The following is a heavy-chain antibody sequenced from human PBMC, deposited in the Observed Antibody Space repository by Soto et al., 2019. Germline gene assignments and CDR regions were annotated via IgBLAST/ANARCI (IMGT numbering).Heavy chain of an antibody. V-gene: IGHV3-23*01. CDR1: GFTFSSYA. Sequence: GGSLRLSCAASGFTFSSYAMSWVRQAPGKGLEWVSAISGSGGSTYYADSVKGRFTISRDNSKNTLYLQMNSLRAEDTAVYYCAKTDIVLMVYALGPYFDYWGQGTLVTV. J-gene: IGHJ4*02. D-gene: IGHD2-8*01. CDR3: AKTDIVLMVYALGPYFDY. CDR2: ISGSGGST.